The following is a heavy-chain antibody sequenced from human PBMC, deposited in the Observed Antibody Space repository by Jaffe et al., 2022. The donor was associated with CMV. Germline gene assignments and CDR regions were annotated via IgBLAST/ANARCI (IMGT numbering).Heavy chain of an antibody. D-gene: IGHD6-13*01. V-gene: IGHV3-9*01. Sequence: EVQLVESGGGLVQPGRSLRLSCAASGFTFDDYAMHWVRQAPGKGLEWVSGISWNSGSIGYADSVKGRFTISRDNAKNSLYLQMNSLRAEDTALYYCAKDMGLDSSSWFDYWGQGTLVTVSS. CDR3: AKDMGLDSSSWFDY. CDR1: GFTFDDYA. CDR2: ISWNSGSI. J-gene: IGHJ4*02.